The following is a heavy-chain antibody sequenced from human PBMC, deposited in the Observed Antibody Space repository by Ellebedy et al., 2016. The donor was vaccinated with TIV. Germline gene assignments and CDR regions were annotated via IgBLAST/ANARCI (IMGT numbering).Heavy chain of an antibody. D-gene: IGHD3-10*01. CDR3: SRGGGDRPHALDV. CDR1: GGSMISDDHY. J-gene: IGHJ3*01. CDR2: IYYSGTT. Sequence: MPSETLSLTCTVSGGSMISDDHYWSWVRQPPGQGLEWIGYIYYSGTTYYNPSLTHPPTMSVDKSKSQVSLKLTSVTAADTAVYYGSRGGGDRPHALDVWGQGTKVTVSS. V-gene: IGHV4-30-4*01.